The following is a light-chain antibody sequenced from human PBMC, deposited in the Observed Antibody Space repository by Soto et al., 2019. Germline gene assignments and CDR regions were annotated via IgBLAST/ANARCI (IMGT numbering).Light chain of an antibody. CDR2: DAS. CDR3: QQYISYPFT. V-gene: IGKV1-5*01. CDR1: RGISTW. Sequence: IQMTQSPSALSASVGDRVTITCRASRGISTWLAWYQQRPGKVPNLLIYDASTLEGGVPSRFSGGGSETEFTLTISSLQPDDFAPYYCQQYISYPFTFGPGTKVDIK. J-gene: IGKJ3*01.